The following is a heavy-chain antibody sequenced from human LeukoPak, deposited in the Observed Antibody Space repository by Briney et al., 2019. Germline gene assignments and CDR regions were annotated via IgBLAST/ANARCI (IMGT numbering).Heavy chain of an antibody. CDR3: ARVHSSSSSRYFDL. CDR2: IYYSGST. Sequence: PSETLSLTCTVSGGSISSYYWSWIRQPPGKGLEWIGYIYYSGSTNYNPSLKSRVTISVDTSKNQFSLKLSSVTAADTAVYYCARVHSSSSSRYFDLWGRGTLVTVSS. CDR1: GGSISSYY. V-gene: IGHV4-59*01. D-gene: IGHD6-6*01. J-gene: IGHJ2*01.